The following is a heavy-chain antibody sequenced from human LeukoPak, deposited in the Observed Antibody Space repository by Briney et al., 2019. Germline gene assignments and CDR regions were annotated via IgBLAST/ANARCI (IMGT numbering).Heavy chain of an antibody. Sequence: SVKVSCKASGGTFSSYAISWVRQAPGQGLEWMGGIIPIFGTANYAQKFQGRVTITTDESTSTAYMELSSLRSEDTAVYYCARVMCSTSCYINPWGQGTLVTVSS. D-gene: IGHD2-2*02. CDR1: GGTFSSYA. CDR3: ARVMCSTSCYINP. CDR2: IIPIFGTA. V-gene: IGHV1-69*05. J-gene: IGHJ5*02.